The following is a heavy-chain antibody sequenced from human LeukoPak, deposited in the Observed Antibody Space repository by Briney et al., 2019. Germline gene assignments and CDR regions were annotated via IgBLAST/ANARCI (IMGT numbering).Heavy chain of an antibody. V-gene: IGHV3-30*02. D-gene: IGHD1-14*01. CDR3: AKDSRYYYVDY. Sequence: PGGSLRLSCAASGFTFSLYGMHWVRQAPGKGLEWVALISNDGSKTYYADSVKGRFTISRGNSKNTLYLQMNSLKTEDTAVYYCAKDSRYYYVDYWGQGTLVTVSS. CDR1: GFTFSLYG. J-gene: IGHJ4*02. CDR2: ISNDGSKT.